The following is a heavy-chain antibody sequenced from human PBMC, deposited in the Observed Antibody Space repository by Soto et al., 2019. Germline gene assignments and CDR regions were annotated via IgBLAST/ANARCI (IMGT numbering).Heavy chain of an antibody. D-gene: IGHD3-22*01. CDR2: ISGSGGRT. CDR1: GFTFSNYA. V-gene: IGHV3-23*01. Sequence: GSLRLSCAASGFTFSNYAMNWVRQAPGKGLEWVSVISGSGGRTYYADSVKGRFTISRGNSKNTLSLQTNSLRDEDTAVYYCAKTKLTTMNTFSAWGMDVWGQGTTVTVSS. CDR3: AKTKLTTMNTFSAWGMDV. J-gene: IGHJ6*02.